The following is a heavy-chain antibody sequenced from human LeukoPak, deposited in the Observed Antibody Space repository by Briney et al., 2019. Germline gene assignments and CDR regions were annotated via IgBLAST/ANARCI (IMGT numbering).Heavy chain of an antibody. Sequence: SETLSLTRAVSADSFSSHYWTWIRQSPGTGLEWIGYISCIGSTNYNPSLKSRVTISIDTSKNQFSLKLRSVTAADTAVYYCARDLVTVTKGFDIWGQGTMVSVSS. V-gene: IGHV4-59*11. J-gene: IGHJ3*02. CDR2: ISCIGST. CDR3: ARDLVTVTKGFDI. CDR1: ADSFSSHY. D-gene: IGHD4-17*01.